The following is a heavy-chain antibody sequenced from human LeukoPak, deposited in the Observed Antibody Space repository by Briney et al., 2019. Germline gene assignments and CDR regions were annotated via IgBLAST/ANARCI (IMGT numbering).Heavy chain of an antibody. Sequence: ASVKVSCKASGYTFTSYDINWVRQATGQGLEWMGYMNPASGNTGYAQKFQGRVTMTTDTSISTAYMELSSLRSEDTAVYYCARVPREIASIWGQGTMVTVSS. CDR1: GYTFTSYD. V-gene: IGHV1-8*01. CDR3: ARVPREIASI. CDR2: MNPASGNT. D-gene: IGHD3-16*02. J-gene: IGHJ3*02.